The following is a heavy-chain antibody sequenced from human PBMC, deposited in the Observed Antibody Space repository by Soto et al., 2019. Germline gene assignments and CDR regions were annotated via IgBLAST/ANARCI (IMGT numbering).Heavy chain of an antibody. Sequence: GGSLRLSCAASGFTFSSYAMHWVRQAPGKGLEWVAVISYDGSNKYYADSVKGRFTISRDNSKNTLYLQMNSLRAEDTAVYYCARDTVGPYHYYYGMDVWGQGTTVTVSS. V-gene: IGHV3-30-3*01. D-gene: IGHD4-17*01. CDR1: GFTFSSYA. CDR2: ISYDGSNK. J-gene: IGHJ6*02. CDR3: ARDTVGPYHYYYGMDV.